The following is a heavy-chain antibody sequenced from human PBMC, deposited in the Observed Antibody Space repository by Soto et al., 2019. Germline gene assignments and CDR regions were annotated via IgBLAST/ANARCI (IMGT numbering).Heavy chain of an antibody. CDR3: ARRTEHASDI. V-gene: IGHV1-8*02. CDR2: LNPNSGNT. D-gene: IGHD1-1*01. CDR1: GYTFTSYY. Sequence: GASVKVSCKASGYTFTSYYMHWVRQAPGQGLEWMGWLNPNSGNTGYAQKFQGRVTMTRDTSTTTAYMELSSLRPEDTAVYYCARRTEHASDIWGQGTRVTVSS. J-gene: IGHJ3*02.